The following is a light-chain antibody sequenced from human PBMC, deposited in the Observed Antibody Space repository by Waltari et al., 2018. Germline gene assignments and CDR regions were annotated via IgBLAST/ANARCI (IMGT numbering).Light chain of an antibody. CDR1: QGIRNS. J-gene: IGKJ1*01. CDR2: SAS. CDR3: LQYDSYPRT. V-gene: IGKV1-16*01. Sequence: DIQMTQSPSSLSAFVGDRVTISCRASQGIRNSVDWFQQKPGKAPKALMYSASTLHSGVPSRFSGSGFGTDFTLTISGLQPEDLATYYCLQYDSYPRTFGQGTKVEIK.